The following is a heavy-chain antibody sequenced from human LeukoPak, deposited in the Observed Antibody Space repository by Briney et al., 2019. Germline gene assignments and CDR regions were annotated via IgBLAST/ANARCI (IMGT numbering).Heavy chain of an antibody. Sequence: SETLSLTCAVYGGSFSGYYWSWIRQPPGKGLEWIGEINHSGSTNYNPSLKSRVTISVDTSKNQFSLKLSSVTAADTAVYYCAREVSGSYYLPYYYYYYMDVWGKGTTVTISS. CDR1: GGSFSGYY. CDR2: INHSGST. CDR3: AREVSGSYYLPYYYYYYMDV. J-gene: IGHJ6*03. V-gene: IGHV4-34*01. D-gene: IGHD3-10*01.